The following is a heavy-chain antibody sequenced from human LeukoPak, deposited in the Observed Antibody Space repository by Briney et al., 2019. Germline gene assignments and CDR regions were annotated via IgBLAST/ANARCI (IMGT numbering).Heavy chain of an antibody. J-gene: IGHJ4*02. CDR2: ISGSGGST. CDR3: ASPGSYCGGDCYPELYYFDY. V-gene: IGHV3-23*01. D-gene: IGHD2-21*02. Sequence: GGSLRLSCAASGFTFSSYAMSWVRQAPGEGLEWVSAISGSGGSTYYADSVKGRFTISRDNSKNTLYLQMNSLRAEDTAVYYCASPGSYCGGDCYPELYYFDYWGQGTLVTVSS. CDR1: GFTFSSYA.